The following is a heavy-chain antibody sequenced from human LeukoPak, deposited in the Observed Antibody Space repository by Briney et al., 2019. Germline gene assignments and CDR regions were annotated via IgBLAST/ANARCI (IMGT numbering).Heavy chain of an antibody. V-gene: IGHV1-69*04. Sequence: ASVKVSCKASGYTFTSYAISWVRQAPGQGLEWMGRIIPILGIANYAQKFQGRVTITADKSTSTAYMELSSLRSEDTAVYYCASRPSGSGSYHPWAYYYYGMDVWGQGTTVTVSS. D-gene: IGHD3-10*01. CDR1: GYTFTSYA. J-gene: IGHJ6*02. CDR2: IIPILGIA. CDR3: ASRPSGSGSYHPWAYYYYGMDV.